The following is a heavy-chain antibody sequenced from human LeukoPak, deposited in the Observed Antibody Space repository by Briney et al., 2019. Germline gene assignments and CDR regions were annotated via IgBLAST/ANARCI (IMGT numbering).Heavy chain of an antibody. CDR2: ISPDGINK. CDR3: AVDRKSIGGPCLED. D-gene: IGHD2-15*01. CDR1: GLKFSSYS. Sequence: GGSLRLSCVVSGLKFSSYSFHWVRQAPGKGLEWVALISPDGINKYYEDSLKGRFTISRDNSRDTVYLELHSLTPEDTAVYFCAVDRKSIGGPCLEDWGRGTPVAVSS. J-gene: IGHJ4*02. V-gene: IGHV3-30*04.